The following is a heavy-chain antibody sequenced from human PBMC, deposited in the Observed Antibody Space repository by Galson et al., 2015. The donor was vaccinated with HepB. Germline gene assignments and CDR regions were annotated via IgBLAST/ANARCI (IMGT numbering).Heavy chain of an antibody. CDR2: IYHSGST. CDR3: ARRSLRGFRDRPPVDY. Sequence: ETLPLTCTVSGYSISSGYYWGWIRQPPGKGLEWIGSIYHSGSTYYNPSLKSRVTISVDTSKNQFSLKLSSVTAADTAVYYCARRSLRGFRDRPPVDYWGQGTLVTVSS. D-gene: IGHD3-10*01. J-gene: IGHJ4*02. CDR1: GYSISSGYY. V-gene: IGHV4-38-2*02.